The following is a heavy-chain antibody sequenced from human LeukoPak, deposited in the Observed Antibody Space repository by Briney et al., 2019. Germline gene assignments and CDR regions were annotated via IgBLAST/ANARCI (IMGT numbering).Heavy chain of an antibody. D-gene: IGHD5-24*01. J-gene: IGHJ4*02. CDR3: ARVAMATPDY. CDR1: GGSFSGYY. CDR2: INHSGST. Sequence: PSETLSLTCAVYGGSFSGYYWSWIRQPPGKGLEWIGEINHSGSTNYNPSLKSRVTISVDTSKNQFSLKLSSVTAADTAVYYCARVAMATPDYWGQGTLVTVSS. V-gene: IGHV4-34*01.